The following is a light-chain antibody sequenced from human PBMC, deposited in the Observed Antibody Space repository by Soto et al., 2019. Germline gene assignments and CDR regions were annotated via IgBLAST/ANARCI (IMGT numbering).Light chain of an antibody. CDR2: KAS. CDR3: QQYYSYSPT. V-gene: IGKV1-5*03. CDR1: QSISSW. J-gene: IGKJ1*01. Sequence: DIQMTQSPSTLSASVGDRVTITCRASQSISSWLAWYQQKPGKAPKLLIYKASSLESGVPSTFSGSRSATEFTLTISSLQPYDFATYYCQQYYSYSPTFGQGTKVEIK.